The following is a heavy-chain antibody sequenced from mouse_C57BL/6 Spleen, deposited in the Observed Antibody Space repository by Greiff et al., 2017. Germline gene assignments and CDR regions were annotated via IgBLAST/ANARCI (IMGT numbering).Heavy chain of an antibody. CDR3: ARKGITRDYFDY. D-gene: IGHD2-4*01. J-gene: IGHJ2*01. Sequence: QVQLQQSGAELVKPGASVKISCKASGYAFSSYWMNWVKQRPGKGLEWIGQIYPGDGDTNYHGKFKGKATLTADKSSSTAYMQLSSLTSEDSAVYFCARKGITRDYFDYWGQGTTLTVSS. CDR2: IYPGDGDT. CDR1: GYAFSSYW. V-gene: IGHV1-80*01.